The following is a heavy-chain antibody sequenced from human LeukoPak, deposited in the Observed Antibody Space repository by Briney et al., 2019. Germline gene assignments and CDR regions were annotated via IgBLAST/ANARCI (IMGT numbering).Heavy chain of an antibody. CDR3: ASGLYGMDV. V-gene: IGHV3-66*01. J-gene: IGHJ6*02. CDR2: IYAGGST. Sequence: PGGSLRLSCAASGFTVSSNYMSWVRQAPGKWLEWVSMIYAGGSTYYADSVKGRFTISRDNSKNTLYLQMSSRRAEDTAVYYCASGLYGMDVWGQGTTVTVSS. D-gene: IGHD2-21*01. CDR1: GFTVSSNY.